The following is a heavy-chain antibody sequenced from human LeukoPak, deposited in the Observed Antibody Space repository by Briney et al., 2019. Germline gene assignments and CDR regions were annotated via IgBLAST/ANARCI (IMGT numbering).Heavy chain of an antibody. V-gene: IGHV3-11*04. D-gene: IGHD2-2*01. CDR1: GFTFSDYY. J-gene: IGHJ4*02. CDR3: ARESSTSLTVDY. CDR2: ISSSGSTI. Sequence: KSGGSLRLSCAASGFTFSDYYMSWIRQAPGKGLEWVSYISSSGSTIYYADSVKGRFTISRDNPKNSLYLQMNSLRADDTALYYCARESSTSLTVDYWGQGTLVTVSS.